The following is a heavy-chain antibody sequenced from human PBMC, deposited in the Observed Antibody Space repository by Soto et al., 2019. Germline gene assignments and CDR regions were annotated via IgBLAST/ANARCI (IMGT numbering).Heavy chain of an antibody. CDR1: GYSFITYT. Sequence: ASVKVSCKASGYSFITYTTHWVRQAPGQRLEWMGWINGGNGYTGSAQTFQGRVTFTRDTSANTAYMELSSLRSEDTAVYYCARNRDGFINRPYWFFDLWGRGTLVTVSS. D-gene: IGHD5-12*01. CDR3: ARNRDGFINRPYWFFDL. J-gene: IGHJ2*01. CDR2: INGGNGYT. V-gene: IGHV1-3*01.